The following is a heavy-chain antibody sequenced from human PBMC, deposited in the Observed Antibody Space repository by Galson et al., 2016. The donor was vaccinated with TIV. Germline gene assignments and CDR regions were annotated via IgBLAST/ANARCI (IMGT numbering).Heavy chain of an antibody. Sequence: PALVKPTQTLTLTCSFSGFSLTTSGVGVGWIRQPPRKALEWLGFIYWDDRKLYIPSLKNRLTITRDTSKNQVVLTMTNMDPVDTATYYCAHRGDGHNKIFDYWGQGTLVTVSS. D-gene: IGHD5-24*01. CDR1: GFSLTTSGVG. CDR3: AHRGDGHNKIFDY. V-gene: IGHV2-5*02. J-gene: IGHJ4*02. CDR2: IYWDDRK.